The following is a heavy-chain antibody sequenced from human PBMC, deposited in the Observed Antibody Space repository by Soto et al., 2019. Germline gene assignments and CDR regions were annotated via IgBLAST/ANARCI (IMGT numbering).Heavy chain of an antibody. CDR2: MNPNSGNT. V-gene: IGHV1-8*01. D-gene: IGHD3-10*01. CDR1: GYTFTSYD. CDR3: ARVRRGSGSYDPYYYYYYMDV. Sequence: ASVKVSCKASGYTFTSYDINWVRQATGQGLEWMGWMNPNSGNTGYAQKFQGRVTMTRNTSISTAYMELSSLRSEDTAVYYCARVRRGSGSYDPYYYYYYMDVWGKGTTVTVSS. J-gene: IGHJ6*03.